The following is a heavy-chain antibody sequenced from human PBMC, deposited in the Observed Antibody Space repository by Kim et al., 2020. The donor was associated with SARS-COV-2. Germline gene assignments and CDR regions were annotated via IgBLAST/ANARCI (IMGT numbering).Heavy chain of an antibody. CDR3: ASYGSWNWPYYYYGMDV. J-gene: IGHJ6*02. V-gene: IGHV1-2*06. D-gene: IGHD1-7*01. CDR2: INPNSGGT. Sequence: ASVKVSCKASGYTFTGYYMHWVRQAPGQGLEWMGRINPNSGGTNYAQKFQGRVTMTRDTSISTAYMELSRLRSDDTAVYYCASYGSWNWPYYYYGMDVWGQGTTVTVSS. CDR1: GYTFTGYY.